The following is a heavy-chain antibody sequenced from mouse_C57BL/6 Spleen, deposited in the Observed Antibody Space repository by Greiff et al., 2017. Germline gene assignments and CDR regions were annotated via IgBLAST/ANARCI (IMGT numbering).Heavy chain of an antibody. V-gene: IGHV1-55*01. CDR1: GYTFTSYW. Sequence: QVQLQQPGAELVKPGASVKMSCKASGYTFTSYWITWVKQRPGQGLEWIGDIYPGSGSTNYNEKFKSKATLTVDTSSSTAYMQLRSLPSEGATVYYCAQGPFAYWGQGTLVTVSA. CDR2: IYPGSGST. CDR3: AQGPFAY. J-gene: IGHJ3*01.